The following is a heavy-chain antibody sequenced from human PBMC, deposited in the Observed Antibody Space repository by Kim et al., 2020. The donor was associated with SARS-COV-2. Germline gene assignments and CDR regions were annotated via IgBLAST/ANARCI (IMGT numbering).Heavy chain of an antibody. Sequence: PSLKSRVTISVDTSKNQFSLKLSSVTAADTAVYYCARGRGGIGHDYGMDVWGQGTTVTVSS. J-gene: IGHJ6*02. V-gene: IGHV4-59*09. CDR3: ARGRGGIGHDYGMDV. D-gene: IGHD6-13*01.